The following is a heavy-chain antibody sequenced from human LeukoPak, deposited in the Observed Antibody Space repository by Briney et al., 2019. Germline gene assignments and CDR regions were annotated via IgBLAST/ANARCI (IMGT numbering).Heavy chain of an antibody. CDR1: GFSLSTSGVG. V-gene: IGHV4-39*07. D-gene: IGHD3-3*01. CDR2: INHSGST. Sequence: SGPTLVNPTQTLTLTCTFSGFSLSTSGVGVGWIRQPPGKGLEWIGEINHSGSTNYNPSLKSRVTISVDTSKNQFSLKLSSVTAADTAVYYCARARTYYDFWSGYYRPPAGYYFDYWGQGTLVTVSS. J-gene: IGHJ4*02. CDR3: ARARTYYDFWSGYYRPPAGYYFDY.